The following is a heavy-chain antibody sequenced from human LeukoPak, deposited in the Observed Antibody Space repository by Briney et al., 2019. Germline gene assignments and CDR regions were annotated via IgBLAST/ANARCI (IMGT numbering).Heavy chain of an antibody. J-gene: IGHJ4*02. V-gene: IGHV3-20*04. CDR3: ARVSGLGSYYDSSGYPDY. Sequence: GGSLRLSCAASGFTFDDYGMSWVRQAPGKGLECVSGINWNGGSTGYADSVKGRFTISRDNAKNSLYLQMNSLRAEDTALYYCARVSGLGSYYDSSGYPDYWGQGTLVTVSS. CDR1: GFTFDDYG. D-gene: IGHD3-22*01. CDR2: INWNGGST.